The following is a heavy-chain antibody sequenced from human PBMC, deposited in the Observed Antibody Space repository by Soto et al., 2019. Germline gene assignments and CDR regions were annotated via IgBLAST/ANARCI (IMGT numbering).Heavy chain of an antibody. Sequence: SETLSLTCTVSGGSISSYYWSRIRQPPGKGLEWIGYIYYSGSTKYNPSLRSRVTISVDTSKNQFSLKLTSVTAADTAVYYCARIAYYYYDSSGYYFDYWGQGSLVTVSS. J-gene: IGHJ4*02. CDR3: ARIAYYYYDSSGYYFDY. CDR2: IYYSGST. V-gene: IGHV4-59*01. D-gene: IGHD3-22*01. CDR1: GGSISSYY.